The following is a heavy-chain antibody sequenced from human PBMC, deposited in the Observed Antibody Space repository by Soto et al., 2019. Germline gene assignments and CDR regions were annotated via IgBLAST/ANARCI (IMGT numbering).Heavy chain of an antibody. J-gene: IGHJ4*02. D-gene: IGHD6-13*01. CDR2: ISSHSSYI. Sequence: AGSXGLSCVVSGFTLSSDNMNWARQAPGKGLEWVSYISSHSSYIYYADSVKGRFTISRDNAKNSLYLQMNSLRAEDTAVYYCARATFPEIAAAGQDFDYWGQGTLVTVSS. CDR1: GFTLSSDN. V-gene: IGHV3-21*04. CDR3: ARATFPEIAAAGQDFDY.